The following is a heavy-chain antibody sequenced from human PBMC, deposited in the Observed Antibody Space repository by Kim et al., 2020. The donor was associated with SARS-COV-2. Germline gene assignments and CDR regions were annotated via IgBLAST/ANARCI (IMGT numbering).Heavy chain of an antibody. J-gene: IGHJ6*02. Sequence: SETLSLTCAVYGGSFSGYYWSWIRQPPGKGLEWIGEINHSGSTNYNPSLKSRVTISVDTSKNQFSLKLSSVTAADTAVYYCARVRVVVTAIRPRYYGMDVWGQGTTVTVSS. V-gene: IGHV4-34*01. CDR1: GGSFSGYY. CDR2: INHSGST. D-gene: IGHD2-21*02. CDR3: ARVRVVVTAIRPRYYGMDV.